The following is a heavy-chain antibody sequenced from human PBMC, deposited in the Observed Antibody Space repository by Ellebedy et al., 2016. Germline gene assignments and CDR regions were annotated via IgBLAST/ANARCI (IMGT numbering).Heavy chain of an antibody. J-gene: IGHJ4*02. CDR2: IRSKANNYAT. CDR3: SREGLRLD. V-gene: IGHV3-73*01. Sequence: GESLKISXAASGFTFSGSAMHWVRQASGKGLEWVARIRSKANNYATAYAASVKGRFTISRDDSKNTAYLQMNSLKTEDTAVYYCSREGLRLDWGQGTLVTVSS. CDR1: GFTFSGSA. D-gene: IGHD2-21*01.